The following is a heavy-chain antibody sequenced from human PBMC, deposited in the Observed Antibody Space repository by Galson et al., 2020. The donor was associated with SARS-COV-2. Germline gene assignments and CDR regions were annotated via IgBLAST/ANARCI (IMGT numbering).Heavy chain of an antibody. D-gene: IGHD3-9*01. Sequence: SGPTLVKPTQTLTLTCTLSGFSLSTSGVGVGWICQPQEQALEWLALIYCDDDKRYHPPLQRRLTITKDTSQNQVVLTMTNMDPVDTATYYCAHINNYESVTGYLYGGQGSLVTV. CDR1: GFSLSTSGVG. CDR2: IYCDDDK. V-gene: IGHV2-5*02. CDR3: AHINNYESVTGYLY. J-gene: IGHJ4*02.